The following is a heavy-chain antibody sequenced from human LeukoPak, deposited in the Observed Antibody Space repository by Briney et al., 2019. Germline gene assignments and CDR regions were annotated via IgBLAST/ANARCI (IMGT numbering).Heavy chain of an antibody. Sequence: GGSLRLSCAASGFTVSSNYMSWVRQPPGKGLDWVAVIYTGGMTDYADSVRGRFTISRDNSKYTLYLQMNSLRAEDTAVYYCVRERGPFDAFDIWGQGTMVTVSS. J-gene: IGHJ3*02. V-gene: IGHV3-53*01. CDR3: VRERGPFDAFDI. CDR1: GFTVSSNY. CDR2: IYTGGMT.